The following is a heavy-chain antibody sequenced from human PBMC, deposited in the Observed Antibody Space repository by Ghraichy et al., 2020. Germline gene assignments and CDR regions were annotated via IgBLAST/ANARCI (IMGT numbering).Heavy chain of an antibody. CDR2: IYYSGTP. Sequence: SETLSLTCTISGGSISTSNYYWGWVRQPPGKGLEWIGSIYYSGTPYYKSSLKRRVTISVDTSRNHFSLKMNSVAAADTAFYYCARQSRSAYVPLGYFDSWGQGALVTVSS. CDR1: GGSISTSNYY. V-gene: IGHV4-39*01. D-gene: IGHD3-3*01. J-gene: IGHJ4*02. CDR3: ARQSRSAYVPLGYFDS.